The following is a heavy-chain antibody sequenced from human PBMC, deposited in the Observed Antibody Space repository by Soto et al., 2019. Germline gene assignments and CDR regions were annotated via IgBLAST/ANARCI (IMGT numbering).Heavy chain of an antibody. CDR3: ARGEVSRPNTSHGLDV. Sequence: EVQLAESGGGLVKPGGSLRLSCAASGFTFHTYTMNWLRQAPGKGLEWVSSISSRSSYIYYAGSVKDRFTISRDDARNSLYLQLAGLRVEDTAVYYCARGEVSRPNTSHGLDVWGQGTTVTVSS. CDR1: GFTFHTYT. V-gene: IGHV3-21*01. J-gene: IGHJ6*02. CDR2: ISSRSSYI.